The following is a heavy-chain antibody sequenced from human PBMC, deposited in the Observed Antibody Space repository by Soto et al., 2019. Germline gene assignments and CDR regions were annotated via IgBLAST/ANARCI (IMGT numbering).Heavy chain of an antibody. J-gene: IGHJ4*02. D-gene: IGHD5-12*01. Sequence: PGGSLRLSCAVSGFTFSNYWMHWVRQAPGQGLVWVSRINSDGSSIRYADSVKGRFTISRDNAKNTLYLQMNSLRAEDTAVYYCARHIDPGSEDDFWGQGTLVTFSS. CDR1: GFTFSNYW. V-gene: IGHV3-74*01. CDR2: INSDGSSI. CDR3: ARHIDPGSEDDF.